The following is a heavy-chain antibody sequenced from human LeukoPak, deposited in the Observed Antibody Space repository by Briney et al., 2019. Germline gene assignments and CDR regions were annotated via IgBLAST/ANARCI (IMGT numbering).Heavy chain of an antibody. J-gene: IGHJ4*02. D-gene: IGHD3-3*01. V-gene: IGHV4-59*12. CDR3: ARDSDFWSGYYYFDY. CDR2: IYYSGST. CDR1: GGSISSYY. Sequence: KTSETLSLTCTVSGGSISSYYWSWIRQPPGKGLEWIGYIYYSGSTNYNPSLKSRVTISVDTSKNQFSLKLSSVTAADTAVYYCARDSDFWSGYYYFDYWGQGPLVTVSS.